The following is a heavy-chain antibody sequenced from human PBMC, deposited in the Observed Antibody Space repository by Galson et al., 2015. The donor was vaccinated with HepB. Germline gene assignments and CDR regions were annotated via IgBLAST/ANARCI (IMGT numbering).Heavy chain of an antibody. CDR1: GFTFSDYY. D-gene: IGHD6-13*01. CDR3: ARVIRQQLDDVMVKDWFDP. J-gene: IGHJ5*02. Sequence: SLRLSCAASGFTFSDYYMSWIRQAPGRGLEWVSYISSSSSYTNYADSVKGRFTISRDNAKNSLYLQMNSLRAEDTAVYYCARVIRQQLDDVMVKDWFDPWGQGTLVTVSS. V-gene: IGHV3-11*06. CDR2: ISSSSSYT.